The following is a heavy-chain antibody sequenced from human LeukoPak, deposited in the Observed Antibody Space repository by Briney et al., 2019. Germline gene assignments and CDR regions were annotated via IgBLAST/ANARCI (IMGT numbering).Heavy chain of an antibody. CDR1: GGTFSSYA. CDR3: ASCSYESSGYYYLSYFDY. V-gene: IGHV1-69*05. D-gene: IGHD3-22*01. CDR2: IIPIFGTA. Sequence: SVKVSCKASGGTFSSYAISWVRQAPGQGLEWMGRIIPIFGTANYAQKFQGRVTITTDESTSTAYMELSSLRSEDTAVYYCASCSYESSGYYYLSYFDYWGQGTLVTVSS. J-gene: IGHJ4*02.